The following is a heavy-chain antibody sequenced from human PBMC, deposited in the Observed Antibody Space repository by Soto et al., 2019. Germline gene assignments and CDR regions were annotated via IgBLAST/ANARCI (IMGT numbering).Heavy chain of an antibody. D-gene: IGHD1-7*01. CDR3: ARERTGTTYHYYGMDV. Sequence: EVPLVESGGGLVQPGGSLRLSCAASGFTFSSYWMHWVRQAPGKGLVWVSRINSDGSSTSYADSVKGRFTISRDNAKNTLYLQMNSLRAEDTAVYYCARERTGTTYHYYGMDVWGQGTTVTVSS. V-gene: IGHV3-74*01. CDR1: GFTFSSYW. J-gene: IGHJ6*02. CDR2: INSDGSST.